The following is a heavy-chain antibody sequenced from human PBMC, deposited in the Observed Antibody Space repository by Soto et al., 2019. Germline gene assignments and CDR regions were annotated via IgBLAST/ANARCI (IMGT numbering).Heavy chain of an antibody. Sequence: QITLKESGPTLVKPTQTLTLTCTFSGFSLSTSGVGVGWIRQPPGKALEWLALIYWDDDKRYSPSLKSRLTITKDTSKNQVVLTMTNMDPVDTATYYCAHMDRVPAAMGDEQYYFDYWGQGTLVTVSS. V-gene: IGHV2-5*02. J-gene: IGHJ4*02. CDR3: AHMDRVPAAMGDEQYYFDY. CDR1: GFSLSTSGVG. CDR2: IYWDDDK. D-gene: IGHD2-2*01.